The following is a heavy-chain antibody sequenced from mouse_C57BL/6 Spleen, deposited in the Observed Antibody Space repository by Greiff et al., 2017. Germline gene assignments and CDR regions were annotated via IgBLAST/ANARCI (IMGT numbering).Heavy chain of an antibody. D-gene: IGHD1-1*01. Sequence: EVQLVESGGGLVKPGGSLKLSCAASGFTFSSYTMTWVRQTPEKRLEWVATISGGGGNTYYPDSVKGRFTISRDNAKNTLYLQMSSLRSEDTALYYCARRYCGSSYAMDYWGQGTSVTVSS. CDR3: ARRYCGSSYAMDY. V-gene: IGHV5-9*01. CDR2: ISGGGGNT. CDR1: GFTFSSYT. J-gene: IGHJ4*01.